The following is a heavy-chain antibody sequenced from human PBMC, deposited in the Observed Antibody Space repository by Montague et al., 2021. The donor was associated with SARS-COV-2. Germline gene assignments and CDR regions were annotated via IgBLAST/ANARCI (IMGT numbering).Heavy chain of an antibody. J-gene: IGHJ5*02. Sequence: PALVKPTQTLTLTCTFSGFSLGTSGMCVSWIRQPPGKALEWLALIAWDDDKYYSTSLKTRLNISKDTSKNQVVLTMTNMDPVDAATYYCARIIANSSGWGEWFDPWGQGTLVTVSS. D-gene: IGHD6-25*01. CDR2: IAWDDDK. V-gene: IGHV2-70*01. CDR1: GFSLGTSGMC. CDR3: ARIIANSSGWGEWFDP.